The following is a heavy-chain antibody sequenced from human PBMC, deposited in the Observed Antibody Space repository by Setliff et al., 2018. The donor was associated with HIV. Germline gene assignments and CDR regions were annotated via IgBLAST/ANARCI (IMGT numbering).Heavy chain of an antibody. D-gene: IGHD6-6*01. Sequence: TLSLTCAVSGGSISSSNWWSWVRQPPGKGLEWIGEIYHSGSTNYNPSLKSRVTISVDKSKNQFSLKLSSVTAADTAVYYCARDRGSSYYYYYYMDVWGKGTTVTVSS. J-gene: IGHJ6*03. CDR2: IYHSGST. V-gene: IGHV4-4*02. CDR1: GGSISSSNW. CDR3: ARDRGSSYYYYYYMDV.